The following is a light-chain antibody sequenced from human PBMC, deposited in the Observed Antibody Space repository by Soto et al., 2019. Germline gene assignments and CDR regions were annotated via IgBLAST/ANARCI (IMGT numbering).Light chain of an antibody. CDR1: QSVDNTF. CDR2: GVS. Sequence: EIALTQSPGSLSLSPGERATLSCRASQSVDNTFFAWYQKKAGQAPRLLMYGVSRRATGIPDRFSGSGSGKDFTITISRREPEVFAVYYCQQYMSSVTFGEGTRVYIK. J-gene: IGKJ1*01. V-gene: IGKV3-20*01. CDR3: QQYMSSVT.